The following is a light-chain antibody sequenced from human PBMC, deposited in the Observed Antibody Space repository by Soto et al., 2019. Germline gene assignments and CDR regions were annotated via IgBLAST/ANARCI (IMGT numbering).Light chain of an antibody. V-gene: IGKV3-20*01. Sequence: EIVLTQSPGTLSLSPGERATLSCRASRSVGNNYLAWYQQRPGQAPNLLIYVASSRATGIPDRISGSGSGTDFTLTITRLEPEDSAMYYCQQYAYSPLNFGGGTKVEIK. CDR1: RSVGNNY. J-gene: IGKJ4*01. CDR2: VAS. CDR3: QQYAYSPLN.